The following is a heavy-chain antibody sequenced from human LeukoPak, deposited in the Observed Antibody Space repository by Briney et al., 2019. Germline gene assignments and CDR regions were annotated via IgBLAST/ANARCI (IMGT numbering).Heavy chain of an antibody. V-gene: IGHV5-51*01. D-gene: IGHD3-22*01. CDR2: IYPDDSDT. Sequence: GESLKISCKGSGYRFNAYWIAWVRQMPRKGLEWMGIIYPDDSDTRYSPSFQGQVTISADKSVRTAYLQWSSLKASDTAMYYCARPNITSYYDSRGYDAFDVWGQGTMVTVSS. CDR1: GYRFNAYW. CDR3: ARPNITSYYDSRGYDAFDV. J-gene: IGHJ3*01.